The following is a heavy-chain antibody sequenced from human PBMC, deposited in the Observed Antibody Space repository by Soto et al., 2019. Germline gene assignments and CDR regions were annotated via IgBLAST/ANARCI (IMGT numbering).Heavy chain of an antibody. CDR2: IKSKTDGGTT. CDR1: GFTFSNAW. V-gene: IGHV3-15*07. J-gene: IGHJ6*02. D-gene: IGHD3-10*01. Sequence: GGSVRRSCAGSGFTFSNAWMNWVRQAPGKGLEWVGRIKSKTDGGTTDYAAPVKGRFTISRDDSKNTLYLQMNSLKTEDTAVYYCTANYGSGSYYYYYYGMDVWGQGTTVTVSS. CDR3: TANYGSGSYYYYYYGMDV.